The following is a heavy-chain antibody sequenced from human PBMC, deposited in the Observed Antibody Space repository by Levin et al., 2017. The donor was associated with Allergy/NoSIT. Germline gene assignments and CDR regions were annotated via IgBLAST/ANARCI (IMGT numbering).Heavy chain of an antibody. CDR1: GGSISSYY. D-gene: IGHD6-13*01. Sequence: SETLSLTCTVSGGSISSYYWSWIRQPPGKGLEWIGYIYSSGSTNHYPSLKSRVTISVDTSKNQFSLKLSSVTAADTAVYYCARLSRGAAAGFDYWGQGTLVTVSS. V-gene: IGHV4-59*08. J-gene: IGHJ4*02. CDR2: IYSSGST. CDR3: ARLSRGAAAGFDY.